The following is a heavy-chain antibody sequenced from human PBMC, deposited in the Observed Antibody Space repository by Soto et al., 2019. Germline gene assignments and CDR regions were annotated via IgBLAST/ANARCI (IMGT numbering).Heavy chain of an antibody. Sequence: GGSLRLSCATSGFTFSSYAMSWVRQPPGKGLEWVSVISGSGGSTYYADSVKGRFTISRDNSKNTLYLQMNSLRAEDTAVYYCSDCGSSAFDSWGQGTLVTSPQ. V-gene: IGHV3-23*01. CDR2: ISGSGGST. J-gene: IGHJ4*02. CDR1: GFTFSSYA. D-gene: IGHD2-21*01. CDR3: SDCGSSAFDS.